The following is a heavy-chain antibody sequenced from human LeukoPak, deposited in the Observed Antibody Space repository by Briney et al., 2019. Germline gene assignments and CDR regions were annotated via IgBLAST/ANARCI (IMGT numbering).Heavy chain of an antibody. J-gene: IGHJ4*02. Sequence: GGSLRLSCAASGFTVSSNYMSWVRQAPGKGLEWVSVIYSGGSTYYADSVKGRFTTSRDNSKNTLYLQMNSLRAEDTAVYYCARDSFGYYYDSSGYSLDYWGQGTLVTVSS. CDR1: GFTVSSNY. V-gene: IGHV3-66*01. CDR3: ARDSFGYYYDSSGYSLDY. D-gene: IGHD3-22*01. CDR2: IYSGGST.